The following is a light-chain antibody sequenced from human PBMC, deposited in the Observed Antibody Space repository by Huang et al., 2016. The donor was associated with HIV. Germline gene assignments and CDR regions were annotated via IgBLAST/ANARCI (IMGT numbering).Light chain of an antibody. CDR2: GTS. Sequence: LTQSPGSLSLSPGDRVTLSCRASQSVGSGYVAWYHQKPGQSPRLIVYGTSSRASGIPSRFSGSGSGRDFSLTISGLDSEDVGVYYCQQYGSSRATFGQGTKVDI. CDR1: QSVGSGY. V-gene: IGKV3-20*01. CDR3: QQYGSSRAT. J-gene: IGKJ2*01.